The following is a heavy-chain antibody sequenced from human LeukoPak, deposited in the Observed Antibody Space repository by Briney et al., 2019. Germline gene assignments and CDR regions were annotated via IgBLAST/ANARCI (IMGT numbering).Heavy chain of an antibody. CDR3: ARGRLPRAFDY. V-gene: IGHV4-61*02. D-gene: IGHD2-15*01. CDR1: GGSISSGSYY. J-gene: IGHJ4*02. Sequence: PSETLSLTCTVSGGSISSGSYYWSWIRQPAGKGLEWIGRIYTSGSTNYNPSLKSRVTISVDTSKNQFSLKLSSVTAADTAVYYCARGRLPRAFDYWGQGTLVTVSS. CDR2: IYTSGST.